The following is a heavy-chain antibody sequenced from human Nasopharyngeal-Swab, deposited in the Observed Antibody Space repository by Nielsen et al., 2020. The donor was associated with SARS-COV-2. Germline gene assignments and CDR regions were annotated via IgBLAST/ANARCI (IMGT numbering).Heavy chain of an antibody. CDR3: ARVRQSGAYFPFDS. Sequence: GGSLRLSCAASGFAVSTNFLTWVRQAPGRGLEWVSVIYAGDTTHYADSVKGRFAISRDDSKNTLYLQMNSLRAEDTALYFCARVRQSGAYFPFDSWGLGTLVTVSS. CDR1: GFAVSTNF. CDR2: IYAGDTT. D-gene: IGHD1-26*01. V-gene: IGHV3-53*01. J-gene: IGHJ4*02.